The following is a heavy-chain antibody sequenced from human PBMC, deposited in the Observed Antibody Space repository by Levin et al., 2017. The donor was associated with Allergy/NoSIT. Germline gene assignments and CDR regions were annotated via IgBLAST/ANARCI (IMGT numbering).Heavy chain of an antibody. D-gene: IGHD1-7*01. V-gene: IGHV4-59*01. CDR2: IYYSGST. J-gene: IGHJ2*01. CDR3: ARGSNWNYGVYWYFDL. Sequence: PSQTLSLTCTVSGGSISSYYWSWIRQPPGKGLEWIGYIYYSGSTNYNPSLKSRVTISVDTSKNQFSLKLSSVTAADTAVYYCARGSNWNYGVYWYFDLWGRGTLVTVSS. CDR1: GGSISSYY.